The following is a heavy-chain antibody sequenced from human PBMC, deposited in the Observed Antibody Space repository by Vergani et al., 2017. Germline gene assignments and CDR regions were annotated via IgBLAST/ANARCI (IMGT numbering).Heavy chain of an antibody. D-gene: IGHD6-13*01. CDR2: IIPIFGTA. V-gene: IGHV1-69*01. J-gene: IGHJ4*02. Sequence: QVQLVQSGAEVKQPGSSVKVSCTASGFTFSSYAISWVRQAPGQGLEWMGGIIPIFGTANYAQKFQGRVTITADESTSTAYMELSSLRSEDTAVYYCAREAAGRQWRDYWGQGTLVTVSS. CDR1: GFTFSSYA. CDR3: AREAAGRQWRDY.